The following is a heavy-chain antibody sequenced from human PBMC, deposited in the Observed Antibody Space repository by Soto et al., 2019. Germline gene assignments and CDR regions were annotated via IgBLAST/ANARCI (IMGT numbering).Heavy chain of an antibody. Sequence: VQLVESGGGMVQPGKSLRLSCAASGFTFSKYAMHWVRQAPGEGLEWVAVIRHDGTDEYYAESVKGRFTISRDNSKNTLYLQIDSLRAEDTAVFYCARGRNYYDSSGYYFDYWGQGTLVTVSS. J-gene: IGHJ4*02. CDR3: ARGRNYYDSSGYYFDY. CDR2: IRHDGTDE. V-gene: IGHV3-30-3*01. CDR1: GFTFSKYA. D-gene: IGHD3-22*01.